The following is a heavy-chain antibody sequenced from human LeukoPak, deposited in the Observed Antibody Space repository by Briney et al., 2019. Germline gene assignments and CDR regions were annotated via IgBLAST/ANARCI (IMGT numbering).Heavy chain of an antibody. CDR2: INHSGST. J-gene: IGHJ5*02. V-gene: IGHV4-39*07. CDR3: ARAYNLYGDYARGRWFDP. CDR1: DCSFSSSSYY. Sequence: PSETLSLTCTVSDCSFSSSSYYWAWSRQPPGKGLEWIGEINHSGSTNYNPSLKSRVTISVDTSKNQFSLKLSSVTAADTDVYYCARAYNLYGDYARGRWFDPWGQGNLVTVSS. D-gene: IGHD4-17*01.